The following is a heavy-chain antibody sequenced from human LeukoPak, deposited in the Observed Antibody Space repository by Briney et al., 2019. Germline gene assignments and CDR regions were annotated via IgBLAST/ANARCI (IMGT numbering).Heavy chain of an antibody. J-gene: IGHJ4*02. D-gene: IGHD6-19*01. V-gene: IGHV4-61*08. Sequence: SETLSLTCNVSGDSLTSGDYYWSWIRQPPGKGLEWIGYIYYSGSTNYNPSLKSRVTISVDTSKNQFSLKLSSVTAADTAVYYCARMRQWLPPDYWGQGTLVTVSS. CDR3: ARMRQWLPPDY. CDR2: IYYSGST. CDR1: GDSLTSGDYY.